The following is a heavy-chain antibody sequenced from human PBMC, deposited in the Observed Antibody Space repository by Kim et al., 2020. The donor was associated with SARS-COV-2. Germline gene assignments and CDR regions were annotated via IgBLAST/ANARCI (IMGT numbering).Heavy chain of an antibody. Sequence: PTLKSGVTISVDTSKNQFSLKLSSVTAADTAVYYCARDASYSPYYYGMDVWGQGTTVTVSS. J-gene: IGHJ6*02. D-gene: IGHD1-26*01. V-gene: IGHV4-59*01. CDR3: ARDASYSPYYYGMDV.